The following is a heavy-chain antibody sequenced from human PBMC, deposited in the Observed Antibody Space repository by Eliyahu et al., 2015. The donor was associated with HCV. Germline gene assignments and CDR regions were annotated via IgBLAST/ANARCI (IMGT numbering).Heavy chain of an antibody. V-gene: IGHV4-4*07. D-gene: IGHD4-17*01. CDR1: GGSMSSYS. CDR3: ARDVASVTTGVWYFDL. CDR2: IFVSGTT. Sequence: QVQLQESGPGLVKPSEXLSLTCTVSGGSMSSYSWNWIRPSAGKRLEXIGRIFVSGTTNYNPSLRSRVTMSKDTSKNSFSLRLTSVTAADTAVYFCARDVASVTTGVWYFDLWGRGTLVTVSS. J-gene: IGHJ2*01.